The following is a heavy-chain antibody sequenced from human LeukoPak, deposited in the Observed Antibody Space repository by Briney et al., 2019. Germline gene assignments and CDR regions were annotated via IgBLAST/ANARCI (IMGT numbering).Heavy chain of an antibody. V-gene: IGHV1-2*02. J-gene: IGHJ4*02. Sequence: ASVKVSCKVSGYTFTGYYIHWMRQAPGQGLEWMGWINPNSGGTNDAQKFQGRVTMTTDTSISTAYMELSRLRSDDTALYYCARGGWSGYSYCSEPEKYFDYWGQGTLVTVSS. CDR2: INPNSGGT. D-gene: IGHD5-18*01. CDR1: GYTFTGYY. CDR3: ARGGWSGYSYCSEPEKYFDY.